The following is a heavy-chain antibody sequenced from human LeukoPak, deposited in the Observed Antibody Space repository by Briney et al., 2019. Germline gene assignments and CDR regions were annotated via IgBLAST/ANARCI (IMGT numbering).Heavy chain of an antibody. Sequence: PSETLSLTCDVYGGSFSGYYWSWIRQPPGKGLEWIGSIYYSGSTYYNPSLKSRVTISVDTSKNQFYLKLSSVTAADTAVYFCARSAEAEYYYDSSGLWEYWGQGTLVTVSS. J-gene: IGHJ4*02. CDR2: IYYSGST. D-gene: IGHD3-22*01. CDR3: ARSAEAEYYYDSSGLWEY. CDR1: GGSFSGYY. V-gene: IGHV4-34*01.